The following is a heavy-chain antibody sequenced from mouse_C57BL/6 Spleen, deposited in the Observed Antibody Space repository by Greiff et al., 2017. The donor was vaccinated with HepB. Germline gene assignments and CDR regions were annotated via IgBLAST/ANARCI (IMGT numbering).Heavy chain of an antibody. CDR1: GYTFTDYY. CDR3: AREGVLRPDSYFDY. Sequence: EVQLQQSGPELVKPGASVKISCKASGYTFTDYYMNWVKQSHGKSLEWIGDINPNNGGTSYNQKFKGKATLTVDKSSSTAYMELRSLTSEDSAVYYCAREGVLRPDSYFDYWGQGTTLTVSS. V-gene: IGHV1-26*01. CDR2: INPNNGGT. J-gene: IGHJ2*01. D-gene: IGHD1-2*01.